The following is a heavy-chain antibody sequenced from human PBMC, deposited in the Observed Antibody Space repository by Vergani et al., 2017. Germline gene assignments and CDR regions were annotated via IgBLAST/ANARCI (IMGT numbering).Heavy chain of an antibody. CDR3: ARVSRWAAGNAFDI. CDR1: GFTFSSYW. CDR2: IKQDGSEK. Sequence: EVQLVESGGGLVQPGGSLRLSCAASGFTFSSYWMSWVRQAPGKGLEWMANIKQDGSEKYYVDSVKGRFTISRDNAKNSLYLQMNSLRAEDTAVYYCARVSRWAAGNAFDIWGQGTMVTVSS. V-gene: IGHV3-7*01. D-gene: IGHD6-13*01. J-gene: IGHJ3*02.